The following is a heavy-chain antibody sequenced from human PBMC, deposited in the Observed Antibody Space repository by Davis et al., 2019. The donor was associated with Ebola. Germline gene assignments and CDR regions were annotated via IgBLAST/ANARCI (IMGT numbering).Heavy chain of an antibody. V-gene: IGHV1-2*06. Sequence: ASVKVSCKASGYSFTAYYIHWVRQAPGQGLEWMGRINPYSGGTNFAKKFQGRVSMTRDTSISTAYVELGGLRSDDTAVYYCARLSFGETGFDYWGQGTRVTVSS. CDR2: INPYSGGT. D-gene: IGHD1-1*01. CDR1: GYSFTAYY. J-gene: IGHJ4*02. CDR3: ARLSFGETGFDY.